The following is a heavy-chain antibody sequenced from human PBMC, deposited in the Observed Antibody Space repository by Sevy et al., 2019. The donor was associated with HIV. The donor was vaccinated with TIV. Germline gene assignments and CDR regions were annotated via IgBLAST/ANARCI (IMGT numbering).Heavy chain of an antibody. D-gene: IGHD6-13*01. Sequence: GGSLRLSCTASGFTFSTYAMYWVRQAPGKGLEWVAVISYDGNNKDYADSVKGRFTVSRDNSKNTLYLQMNSLRAEDTAVYYCARDRSRVAAAGRGFDYWGQGTLVTVSS. CDR2: ISYDGNNK. CDR3: ARDRSRVAAAGRGFDY. V-gene: IGHV3-30*04. J-gene: IGHJ4*02. CDR1: GFTFSTYA.